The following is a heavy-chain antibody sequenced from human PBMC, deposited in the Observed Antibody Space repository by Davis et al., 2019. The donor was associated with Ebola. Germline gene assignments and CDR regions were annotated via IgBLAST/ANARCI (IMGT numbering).Heavy chain of an antibody. V-gene: IGHV3-74*01. D-gene: IGHD5-18*01. CDR1: GFTFLNYW. Sequence: GESLNIPFAASGFTFLNYWMHWVRQAPGKGLEWVSRANSDGSTTGYGDSVKGRFTISRDNARNTLYLQMNSLRAEDTAVYYCSREVRGGFSPMDLWGTGTTVTVSS. CDR2: ANSDGSTT. CDR3: SREVRGGFSPMDL. J-gene: IGHJ6*04.